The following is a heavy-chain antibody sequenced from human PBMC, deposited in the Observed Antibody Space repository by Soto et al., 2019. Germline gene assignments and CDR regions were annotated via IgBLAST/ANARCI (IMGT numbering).Heavy chain of an antibody. D-gene: IGHD1-1*01. Sequence: PSETLSLTCAVSGGSIISSNWWNWVRQPPGKGLEWIGEIYHSGSTYYKPSLKSRVTISVDTSKNQFSLKLSSVTAADTAVYYCARTGTEPYYFDYWGQGTLVTVSS. CDR3: ARTGTEPYYFDY. V-gene: IGHV4-4*02. J-gene: IGHJ4*02. CDR2: IYHSGST. CDR1: GGSIISSNW.